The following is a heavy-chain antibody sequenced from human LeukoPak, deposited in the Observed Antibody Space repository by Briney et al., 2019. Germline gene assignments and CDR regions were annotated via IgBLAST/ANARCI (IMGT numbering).Heavy chain of an antibody. CDR3: ARGLRYFDWLSPSDY. CDR2: ISGSGGST. CDR1: GFTFSSYA. Sequence: GGSLRLPCAASGFTFSSYAMSWVRQAPGKGLEWVSAISGSGGSTYYADSVKGRFTISRDNSKNTLYLQMNSLRAEDTAVYYCARGLRYFDWLSPSDYWGQGTLVTVSS. D-gene: IGHD3-9*01. J-gene: IGHJ4*02. V-gene: IGHV3-23*01.